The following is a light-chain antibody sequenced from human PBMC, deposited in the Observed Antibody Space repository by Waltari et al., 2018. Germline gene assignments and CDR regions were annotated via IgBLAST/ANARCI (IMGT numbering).Light chain of an antibody. CDR1: TSDVGGFTY. V-gene: IGLV2-11*01. CDR2: DVS. CDR3: CSYAASYVV. Sequence: QSALTQPRSVSGSPGQSVTISCTGATSDVGGFTYVSWYQQHPGKAPKLMIYDVSKRPAGAPDRFSGSKSGYTASLTISGLQAEEEADYYCCSYAASYVVFGGGTKLTVL. J-gene: IGLJ2*01.